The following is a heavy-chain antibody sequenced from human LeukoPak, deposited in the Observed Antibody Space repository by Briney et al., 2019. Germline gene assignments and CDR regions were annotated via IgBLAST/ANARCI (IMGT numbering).Heavy chain of an antibody. J-gene: IGHJ3*02. Sequence: PSETLSLTCTVSGGSISSSSYYWGWIRQPPGTGLEWIGSIYYSGGTYYNPSLKSRVTISVDTSKNQFSLKLSSVTAADTAVYYCARVTTLITMVRGVITNAFDIWGQGTMVTVSS. CDR3: ARVTTLITMVRGVITNAFDI. CDR1: GGSISSSSYY. CDR2: IYYSGGT. V-gene: IGHV4-39*07. D-gene: IGHD3-10*01.